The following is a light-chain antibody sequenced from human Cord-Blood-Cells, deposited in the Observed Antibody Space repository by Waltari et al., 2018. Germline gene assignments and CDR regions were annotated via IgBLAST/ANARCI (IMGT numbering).Light chain of an antibody. CDR3: SSYTSSSTYVV. V-gene: IGLV2-14*01. CDR2: DVS. CDR1: SSDVGGYNY. J-gene: IGLJ2*01. Sequence: QSALTQPASVSGSPGQSITISCTGTSSDVGGYNYVAWYQQHPGKDTKLMIYDVSNRPSGVSNRFSGSKSGNTASLTISGLQAEDEADYYCSSYTSSSTYVVFGGGTTLTVL.